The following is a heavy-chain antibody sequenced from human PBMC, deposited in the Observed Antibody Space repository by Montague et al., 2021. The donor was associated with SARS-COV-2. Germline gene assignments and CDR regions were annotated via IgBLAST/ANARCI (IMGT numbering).Heavy chain of an antibody. CDR3: ARGAREGYGFRLGSFDS. CDR2: INHSGST. Sequence: SETLSLTCAVYGGSFSDYYWNWIRQPPGKGLEWTGEINHSGSTNYNPSLKSRVTMSVDTSKNQFSLKLSSVTAADAAVYYCARGAREGYGFRLGSFDSWGQGTLVTVSS. J-gene: IGHJ4*02. CDR1: GGSFSDYY. V-gene: IGHV4-34*01. D-gene: IGHD3-10*01.